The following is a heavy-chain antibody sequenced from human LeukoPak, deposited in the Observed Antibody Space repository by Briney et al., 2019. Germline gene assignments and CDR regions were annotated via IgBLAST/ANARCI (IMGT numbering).Heavy chain of an antibody. CDR2: ISSSGSTI. CDR1: GFTFSDYS. Sequence: GGSLRLSCAASGFTFSDYSMSWIRQAPGKGLEWVSYISSSGSTIYYADSVKGRFTISRDNAKNSLNLQMNSLRAEDTAVYYRARDKSSIVWFDPWGQGTPVTVSS. V-gene: IGHV3-11*01. D-gene: IGHD1-26*01. CDR3: ARDKSSIVWFDP. J-gene: IGHJ5*01.